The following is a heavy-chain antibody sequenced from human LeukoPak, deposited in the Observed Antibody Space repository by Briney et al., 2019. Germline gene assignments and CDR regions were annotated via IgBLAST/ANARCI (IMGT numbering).Heavy chain of an antibody. CDR2: IRYDGSNK. CDR1: GFTFSSYG. Sequence: GGSLRLSCAASGFTFSSYGMHWVRQAPGKGREWVAFIRYDGSNKYYADSVKGRFTISRDNSKNTLYLQMNSLRAEDTAVYYCAKPPRYSSSYPDYWGQGTLVTVSS. V-gene: IGHV3-30*02. CDR3: AKPPRYSSSYPDY. J-gene: IGHJ4*02. D-gene: IGHD6-6*01.